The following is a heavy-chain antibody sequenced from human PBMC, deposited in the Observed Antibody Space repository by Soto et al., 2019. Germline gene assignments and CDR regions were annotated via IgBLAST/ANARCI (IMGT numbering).Heavy chain of an antibody. CDR3: ARVVDYYDSSGYYLYGMDV. J-gene: IGHJ6*02. CDR1: GGSISSGDYY. D-gene: IGHD3-22*01. CDR2: IYYSGST. V-gene: IGHV4-30-4*01. Sequence: SETLSLTCTVSGGSISSGDYYWSWIRQPPGKGLEWIGYIYYSGSTYYNPSLKSRVTISVDTSKNQFSLKLSSVTAADTAVYYCARVVDYYDSSGYYLYGMDVWGQGTTVTVSS.